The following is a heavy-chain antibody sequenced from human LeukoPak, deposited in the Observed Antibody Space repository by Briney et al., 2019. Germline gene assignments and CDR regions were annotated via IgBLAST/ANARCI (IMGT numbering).Heavy chain of an antibody. Sequence: PSETLSLTCTVSGGSISSYYWSWIRQPAGKGLEWIGIIYYSGSTYYNPSLKSRVTISVDTSKNQFSLKLSSVTAADTAVYYCASSTPGYSYGQGDAFDIWGQGTMVTVSS. V-gene: IGHV4-39*01. CDR3: ASSTPGYSYGQGDAFDI. CDR2: IYYSGST. D-gene: IGHD5-18*01. CDR1: GGSISSYY. J-gene: IGHJ3*02.